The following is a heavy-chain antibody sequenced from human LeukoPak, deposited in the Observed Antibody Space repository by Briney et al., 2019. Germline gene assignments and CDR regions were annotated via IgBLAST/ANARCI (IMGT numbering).Heavy chain of an antibody. CDR1: GYTFTSYD. CDR3: ARGGIAAAGGYMDV. D-gene: IGHD6-13*01. V-gene: IGHV1-8*01. J-gene: IGHJ6*03. Sequence: ASVKVSCKASGYTFTSYDINWVRQATGQGLEWMGWMSPNSGNTGYAQKFQGRVTMTRNTSISTAYMELSSLRSEDTAVYYCARGGIAAAGGYMDVWGKGTTVTVSS. CDR2: MSPNSGNT.